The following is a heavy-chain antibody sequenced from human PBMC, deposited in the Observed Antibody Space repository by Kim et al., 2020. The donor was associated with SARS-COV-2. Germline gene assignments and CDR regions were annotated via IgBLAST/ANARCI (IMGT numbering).Heavy chain of an antibody. Sequence: ADSVKGRFTISRDNSKNTLYLQMNSLGTEDTALYYCAKEMGAVAGGPFDYWGQGTLVTVSS. D-gene: IGHD6-19*01. V-gene: IGHV3-43*01. CDR3: AKEMGAVAGGPFDY. J-gene: IGHJ4*02.